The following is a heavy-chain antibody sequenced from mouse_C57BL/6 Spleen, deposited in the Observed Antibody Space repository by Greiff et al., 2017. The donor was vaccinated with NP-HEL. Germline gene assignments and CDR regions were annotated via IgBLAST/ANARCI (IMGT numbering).Heavy chain of an antibody. Sequence: EVQLQQSGPGLVKPSQSLSLTCSVTGYSITSGYYWNWIRQFPGNKLEWMGYISYDGSNNYNPSLKNRISITRDTSKNQFFLKLNSVTTEDTATYHCARDRYYGFDYWGQGTTLTVSS. V-gene: IGHV3-6*01. CDR1: GYSITSGYY. J-gene: IGHJ2*01. D-gene: IGHD1-1*01. CDR2: ISYDGSN. CDR3: ARDRYYGFDY.